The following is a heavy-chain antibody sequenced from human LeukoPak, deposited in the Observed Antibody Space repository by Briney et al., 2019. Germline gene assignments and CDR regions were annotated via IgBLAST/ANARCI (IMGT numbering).Heavy chain of an antibody. V-gene: IGHV4-34*01. J-gene: IGHJ4*02. CDR1: GGSFTGYY. Sequence: KASATLSLTCAVYGGSFTGYYWTWIRQPPGKGLEWIGEISHSGSTDYNPSLKSRVTMSVDTSKNQFSLKLSSVTAADTAVYYCARGSSGYLYYFDYWGQGTLVTVSS. CDR2: ISHSGST. CDR3: ARGSSGYLYYFDY. D-gene: IGHD3-22*01.